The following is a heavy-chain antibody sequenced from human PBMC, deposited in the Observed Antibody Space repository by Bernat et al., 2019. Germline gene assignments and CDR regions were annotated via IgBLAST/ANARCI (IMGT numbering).Heavy chain of an antibody. CDR3: ARPTDKSDY. J-gene: IGHJ4*02. CDR1: GGSISTPGYY. Sequence: QVLLQESGSGLVKPSQTLSLTCIVSGGSISTPGYYWSWIRQPPGKGLEWIGYIDYSGSTYYNPSLKSRVSISVDTSKNQFSLKLRSVTAADTAVYYCARPTDKSDYWGQGTLVTVSS. D-gene: IGHD1-26*01. CDR2: IDYSGST. V-gene: IGHV4-30-4*01.